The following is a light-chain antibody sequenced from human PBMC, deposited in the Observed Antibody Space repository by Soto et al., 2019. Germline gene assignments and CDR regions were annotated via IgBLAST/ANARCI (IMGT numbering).Light chain of an antibody. CDR3: QQYHSYWT. CDR2: KAS. V-gene: IGKV1-5*03. CDR1: ESISRW. Sequence: DIQMTQSPSTLSASVGDRVTITCRASESISRWLAWFQQKPGKPPNLLIYKASTLGSGVPSRFSGTGSGTEFTLTISSLQPDDFATYYCQQYHSYWTFGQGTKVEIK. J-gene: IGKJ1*01.